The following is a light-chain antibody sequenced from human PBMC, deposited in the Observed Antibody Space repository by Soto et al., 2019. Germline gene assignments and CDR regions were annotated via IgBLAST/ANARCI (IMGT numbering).Light chain of an antibody. J-gene: IGKJ1*01. CDR3: QQYGSSSWT. V-gene: IGKV3-20*01. CDR1: QSVSSSY. Sequence: EIVLTQSPGTLSLSPGERATLSCRASQSVSSSYLAWYQQKPGQAPRLLIYGASSRATGIPDRFSGSVSGTDFLLTISRLEPEDFAVYYCQQYGSSSWTFGQGTKVEIK. CDR2: GAS.